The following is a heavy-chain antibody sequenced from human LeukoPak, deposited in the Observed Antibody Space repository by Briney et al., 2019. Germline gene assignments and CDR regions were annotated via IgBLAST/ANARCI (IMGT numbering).Heavy chain of an antibody. Sequence: PGGSLRLSCVASGFTFSNFAIHWVRQAPGKGLAWVAVISYDGNKIYYADSVKGRFTISRDNSKNTLYLQMNSLRDEDTAVYYCARDWHSGSDFDYWGQGTLVTVSS. CDR1: GFTFSNFA. CDR2: ISYDGNKI. D-gene: IGHD1-26*01. V-gene: IGHV3-30*04. CDR3: ARDWHSGSDFDY. J-gene: IGHJ4*02.